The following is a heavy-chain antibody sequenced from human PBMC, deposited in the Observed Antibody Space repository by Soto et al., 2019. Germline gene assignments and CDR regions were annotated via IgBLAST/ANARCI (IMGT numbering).Heavy chain of an antibody. CDR1: VGSISCYS. J-gene: IGHJ4*02. V-gene: IGHV4-59*01. CDR2: FYHSGNT. D-gene: IGHD6-13*01. CDR3: ARGSSSWTYFDY. Sequence: SETLSLTCIVSVGSISCYSWIWVRQPPGKGLEWIGYFYHSGNTNYNPSLKSRVTMSVDTSENQFSLKLSSLTTADTALYYCARGSSSWTYFDYWGQGTLVTVSS.